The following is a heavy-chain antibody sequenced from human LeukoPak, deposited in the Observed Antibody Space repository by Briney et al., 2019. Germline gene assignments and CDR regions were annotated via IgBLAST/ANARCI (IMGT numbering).Heavy chain of an antibody. CDR1: GSSISSGDYY. CDR2: IYYSGST. V-gene: IGHV4-30-4*08. D-gene: IGHD6-13*01. J-gene: IGHJ4*02. CDR3: GRERRGYSSSWLEPDY. Sequence: PSETLSLTCTVSGSSISSGDYYWSWIRQPPGKGLEWIGYIYYSGSTYYNPSLKSRVTISVDTSKNQFSLKLSSVTAADTAVYYCGRERRGYSSSWLEPDYWGQGTLVTVSS.